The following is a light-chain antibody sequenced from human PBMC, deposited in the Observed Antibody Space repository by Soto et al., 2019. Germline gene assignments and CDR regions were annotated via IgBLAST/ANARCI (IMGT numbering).Light chain of an antibody. CDR1: KXDIGVYDF. CDR2: EVV. CDR3: KSYAGSNTYV. J-gene: IGLJ1*01. V-gene: IGLV2-8*01. Sequence: QSALTQPHSASGSPGQSVTISCTGTKXDIGVYDFVSWYQHHPGKAPRLIIYEVVQRPSGVPDRFSGSKSGNTASLTVSGLRAADEADYFCKSYAGSNTYVFGSGTKVIVL.